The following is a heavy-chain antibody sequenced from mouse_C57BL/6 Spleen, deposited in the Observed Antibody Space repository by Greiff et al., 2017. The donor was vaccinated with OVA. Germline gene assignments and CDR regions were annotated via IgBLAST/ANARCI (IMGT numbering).Heavy chain of an antibody. CDR1: GYTFTNYW. CDR3: VYYGSSYRYFDV. D-gene: IGHD1-1*01. V-gene: IGHV1-63*01. CDR2: IYPGGGYT. Sequence: QVTLKESGAELVRPGTSVKMSCKASGYTFTNYWIGWAKQRPGHGLEWIGDIYPGGGYTNYNEKFKGKATLTADKSSSTAYMQFSSLTSEDSAIYYCVYYGSSYRYFDVWGTGTTVTVSS. J-gene: IGHJ1*03.